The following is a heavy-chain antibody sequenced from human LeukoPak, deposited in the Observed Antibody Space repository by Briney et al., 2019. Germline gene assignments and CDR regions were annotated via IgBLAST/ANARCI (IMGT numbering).Heavy chain of an antibody. J-gene: IGHJ6*02. D-gene: IGHD3-10*01. CDR3: AKDLGWFGEGSPYYYYGMDV. CDR1: GFTFDDYA. Sequence: GGSLRLSCAASGFTFDDYAMHWVRQAPGKGLEWVSGISWNSGSIGYADSVKGRFTISRDNAKNSLYLQMNSLRAEDTALYYCAKDLGWFGEGSPYYYYGMDVWGQGTTVTVSS. V-gene: IGHV3-9*01. CDR2: ISWNSGSI.